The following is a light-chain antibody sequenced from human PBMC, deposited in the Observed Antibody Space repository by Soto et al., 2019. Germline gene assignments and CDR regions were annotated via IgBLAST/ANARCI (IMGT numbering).Light chain of an antibody. J-gene: IGKJ1*01. CDR1: QSVSSC. Sequence: IVLSQSPSTLALSSGGRATLYCRASQSVSSCLAWYQQKPSQAPRLLIYDASNSATCIPARFSGGGSGTDFTLTISRLEPEDFTVYYCQQRSNWPSWTFGQGTKVDIK. CDR2: DAS. CDR3: QQRSNWPSWT. V-gene: IGKV3-11*01.